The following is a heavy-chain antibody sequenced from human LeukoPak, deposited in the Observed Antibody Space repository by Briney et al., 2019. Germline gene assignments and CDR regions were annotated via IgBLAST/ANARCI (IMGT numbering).Heavy chain of an antibody. CDR1: GFIFSKYG. CDR3: AIENFDSGGPGSGSPAFDI. V-gene: IGHV3-30*02. CDR2: IWYDGSQR. J-gene: IGHJ3*02. Sequence: GGSLRLSCAASGFIFSKYGLHWVRQAPGKGLQWVAMIWYDGSQRYYVDSVKGRFTISRDSSKNTMFLQMNSLTDEDTAVYYCAIENFDSGGPGSGSPAFDIWGQGTMVGVSS. D-gene: IGHD3-22*01.